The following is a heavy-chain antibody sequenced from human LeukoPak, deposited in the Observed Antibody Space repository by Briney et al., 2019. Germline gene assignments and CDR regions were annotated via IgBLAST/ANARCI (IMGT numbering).Heavy chain of an antibody. Sequence: ASVKVSCKASGYTFTSYGISWVRQAPGQGLEWMGWISAYNGNTNYAQKLQGRVTMTRDTSISTAYMELSRLRSDDTAVYFCAKDSPLDSSDWYERNYFDYWGQGTLVTVSS. J-gene: IGHJ4*02. CDR1: GYTFTSYG. V-gene: IGHV1-18*01. D-gene: IGHD6-19*01. CDR2: ISAYNGNT. CDR3: AKDSPLDSSDWYERNYFDY.